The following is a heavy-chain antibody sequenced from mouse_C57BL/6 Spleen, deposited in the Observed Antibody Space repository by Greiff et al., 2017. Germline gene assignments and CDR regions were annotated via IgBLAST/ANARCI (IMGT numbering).Heavy chain of an antibody. V-gene: IGHV1-52*01. D-gene: IGHD1-1*01. CDR3: ARGNDCCSSPGD. Sequence: QVQLLQPGAELVRPGSSVKLSCKASGYTFTSYWMHWVKQRPIQGLEWVGNIDPSDSETHYNHKFKDKTTLTVDKSSITAYMQLSSLTSEDSAVYYSARGNDCCSSPGDWGQGTTLTVSS. CDR1: GYTFTSYW. CDR2: IDPSDSET. J-gene: IGHJ2*01.